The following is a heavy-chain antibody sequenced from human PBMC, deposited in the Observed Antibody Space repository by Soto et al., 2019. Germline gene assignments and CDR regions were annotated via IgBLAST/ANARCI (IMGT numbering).Heavy chain of an antibody. V-gene: IGHV3-30*18. Sequence: GGSLRLSCAASGFTFSSYGMHWVRQAPGKGLEWVAVISYDGSNKYYADSVKGRFTISRDNSKNTLYLQMNSLRAEDTAVYYCAKDSKPVVVVAEYYFDYWGQGTLVTVSS. J-gene: IGHJ4*02. D-gene: IGHD2-15*01. CDR2: ISYDGSNK. CDR1: GFTFSSYG. CDR3: AKDSKPVVVVAEYYFDY.